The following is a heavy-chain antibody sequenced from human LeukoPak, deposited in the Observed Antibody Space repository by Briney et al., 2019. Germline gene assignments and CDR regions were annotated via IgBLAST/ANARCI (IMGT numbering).Heavy chain of an antibody. J-gene: IGHJ4*02. CDR2: IKQDGSEK. CDR1: GFTFSSYA. CDR3: AREVAYDYVWGSYRTATDYFDY. V-gene: IGHV3-7*01. Sequence: PGGSLRLSCAASGFTFSSYAIHWVRQAPGKGLEWVANIKQDGSEKYYVDSVKGRFTISRDNAKNSLYLQMNSLRAEDTAVYYCAREVAYDYVWGSYRTATDYFDYWGQGTLVTVSS. D-gene: IGHD3-16*02.